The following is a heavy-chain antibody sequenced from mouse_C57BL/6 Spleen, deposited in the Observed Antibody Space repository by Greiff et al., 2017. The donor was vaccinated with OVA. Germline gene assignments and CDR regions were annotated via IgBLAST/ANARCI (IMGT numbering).Heavy chain of an antibody. CDR3: ARSLYYGSSYGYFDG. CDR1: GFSLTSYG. D-gene: IGHD1-1*01. V-gene: IGHV2-2*01. J-gene: IGHJ1*03. CDR2: IWSGGST. Sequence: VNLVESGPGLVQPSQSLSITCTVSGFSLTSYGVHWVRQSPGKGLEWLGVIWSGGSTDYNAAFISRLSISKDNSKSHVFFKMNSLQADDTAIYYCARSLYYGSSYGYFDGWGTGTTVTVSS.